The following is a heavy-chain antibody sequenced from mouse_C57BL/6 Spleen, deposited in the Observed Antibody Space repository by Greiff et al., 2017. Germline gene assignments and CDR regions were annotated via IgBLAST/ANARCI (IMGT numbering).Heavy chain of an antibody. CDR2: INPSSGYT. J-gene: IGHJ2*01. V-gene: IGHV1-7*01. CDR1: GYTFTSYC. Sequence: QVQLQQSGAELAKPGASVKLSCKASGYTFTSYCMHWVRQRPGQGLEWIGYINPSSGYTKYNQTFKEKATLTVDKSSSTAYMQLSTLTSEDSAVYYCARSGHPNRDAFDYWGQGTTLTVSS. CDR3: ARSGHPNRDAFDY.